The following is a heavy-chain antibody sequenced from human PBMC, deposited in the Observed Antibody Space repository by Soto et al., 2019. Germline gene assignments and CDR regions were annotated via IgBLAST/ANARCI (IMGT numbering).Heavy chain of an antibody. CDR3: AHRRVRDSSGENFDS. J-gene: IGHJ4*02. Sequence: QITLKESGPTLVKPTQTLTLTCTFSGFSLNTNALGVSWIRKPPGKALQWRALPYWNDDKRYRPSPKSRLPITTDTYKIQVVLKVTDMDPEDTATYSGAHRRVRDSSGENFDSWGQGTMVTVSS. CDR1: GFSLNTNALG. V-gene: IGHV2-5*01. CDR2: PYWNDDK. D-gene: IGHD6-19*01.